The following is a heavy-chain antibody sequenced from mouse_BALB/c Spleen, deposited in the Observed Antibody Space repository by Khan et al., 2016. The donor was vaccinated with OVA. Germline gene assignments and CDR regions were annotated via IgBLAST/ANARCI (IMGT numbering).Heavy chain of an antibody. CDR1: GFNINDTY. J-gene: IGHJ3*01. Sequence: EVQLQESGAELVKPGASVKLSCTTSGFNINDTYIHWVKQRPEQGLVWIGWIDPANGYTKFDQRFRGKATITTDTSSNTPDLHLSSLTSEDTAVYNCARITYCDGSYWGQGTLVTVPS. V-gene: IGHV14-3*02. CDR2: IDPANGYT. CDR3: ARITYCDGSY. D-gene: IGHD1-1*01.